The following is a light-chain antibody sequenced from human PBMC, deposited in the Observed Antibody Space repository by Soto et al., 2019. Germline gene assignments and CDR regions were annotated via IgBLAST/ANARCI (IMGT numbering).Light chain of an antibody. J-gene: IGKJ4*01. CDR1: QDISSY. Sequence: DIQLTQSPSFLSASVGDRVTITCRASQDISSYLAWYQQKPGKAPKLLIYAASTLESGVPSRFSGSGSRTEFTLTISSLQPEDSATYYCQQLNSNPPFFGGGTKVEIK. CDR2: AAS. V-gene: IGKV1-9*01. CDR3: QQLNSNPPF.